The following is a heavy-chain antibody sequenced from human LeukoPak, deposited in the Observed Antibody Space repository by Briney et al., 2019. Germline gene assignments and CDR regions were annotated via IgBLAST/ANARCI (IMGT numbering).Heavy chain of an antibody. CDR2: IYYSGST. CDR1: GGSISSYY. V-gene: IGHV4-59*01. CDR3: ARSSSAGRRWFDP. Sequence: SETLSLTCTVSGGSISSYYWSWIRQPPGKGLEWIGYIYYSGSTNYNPSLKSRVTISVDTSKNQFSLKLSSVTAADTAVYNCARSSSAGRRWFDPWGQGTLVTVSS. D-gene: IGHD6-19*01. J-gene: IGHJ5*02.